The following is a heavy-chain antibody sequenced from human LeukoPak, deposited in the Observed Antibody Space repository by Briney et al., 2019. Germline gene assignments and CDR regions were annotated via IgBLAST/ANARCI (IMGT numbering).Heavy chain of an antibody. CDR3: ARGCRDDFWSGYPY. J-gene: IGHJ4*02. CDR1: GYTFTSYD. CDR2: MNPNSGNT. Sequence: ASVKVSCKASGYTFTSYDINWVRQATGQGLEWMGWMNPNSGNTGYAQKFQGRVTITRNTSISTAYMELSSLRSEDTAVYYCARGCRDDFWSGYPYWGQGTLVTVSS. V-gene: IGHV1-8*03. D-gene: IGHD3-3*01.